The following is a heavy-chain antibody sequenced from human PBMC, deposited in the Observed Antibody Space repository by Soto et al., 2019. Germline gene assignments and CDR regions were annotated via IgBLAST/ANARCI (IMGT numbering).Heavy chain of an antibody. CDR1: GFTFSSYG. D-gene: IGHD2-15*01. J-gene: IGHJ6*02. V-gene: IGHV3-30*18. CDR3: AKARCSGGTAVCDYYYGMDV. Sequence: QVQLVESGGGVVQPGRSLRLSCAASGFTFSSYGMHWVRQAPVKGLEWVAVISYDGSNKYYADSVKGRFTISRDNSKNTLYLQMNSLRAEDTAVYYCAKARCSGGTAVCDYYYGMDVWGQGTTVTVSS. CDR2: ISYDGSNK.